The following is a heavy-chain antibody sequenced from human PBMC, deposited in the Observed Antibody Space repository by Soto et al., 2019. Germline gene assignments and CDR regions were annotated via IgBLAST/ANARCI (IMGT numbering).Heavy chain of an antibody. J-gene: IGHJ4*02. CDR3: ARGWVEGLSRQPPTDY. V-gene: IGHV3-74*01. CDR2: IDSYGSAT. Sequence: LRLSCAASGFTFSRYWVHWVRQAPGKGLVWVSRIDSYGSATSQVDSVEGRFTISRDNAKNTLYLQMNSLRAEDTAVYYCARGWVEGLSRQPPTDYWGQGTLVTVSS. CDR1: GFTFSRYW. D-gene: IGHD3-3*01.